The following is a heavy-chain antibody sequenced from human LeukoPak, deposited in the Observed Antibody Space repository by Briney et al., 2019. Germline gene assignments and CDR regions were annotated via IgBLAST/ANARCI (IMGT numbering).Heavy chain of an antibody. CDR3: ARAYYDYWSGYRN. J-gene: IGHJ1*01. D-gene: IGHD3-3*01. CDR1: SGSISSNNW. V-gene: IGHV4-4*02. Sequence: PSETLSLTCAVSSGSISSNNWWSWVRQPPGKGLEWIGEIHHSGSTNYNPSLTSRVTISLDKPNNQFSLRLTSVTAADMAVYYCARAYYDYWSGYRNWGRGTLVIVSS. CDR2: IHHSGST.